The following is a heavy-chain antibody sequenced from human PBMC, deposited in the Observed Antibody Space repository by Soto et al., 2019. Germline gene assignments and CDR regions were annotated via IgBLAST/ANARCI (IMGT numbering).Heavy chain of an antibody. CDR3: ARGGYSYVY. Sequence: PSETLSLTCAVYGGSFSGYYWSWIRQPPGKGLEWIGEINHSGSTNYNPSLKSRVTISVDTSKNQFSLKLSSVTAADTAVYYCARGGYSYVYWGQGTLVTVSS. CDR1: GGSFSGYY. J-gene: IGHJ4*02. D-gene: IGHD5-18*01. V-gene: IGHV4-34*01. CDR2: INHSGST.